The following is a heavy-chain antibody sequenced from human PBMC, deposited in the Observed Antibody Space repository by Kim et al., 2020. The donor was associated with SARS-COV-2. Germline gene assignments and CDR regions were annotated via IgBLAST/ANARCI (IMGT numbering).Heavy chain of an antibody. CDR1: GFTFSSYA. Sequence: GGSLRLSCAASGFTFSSYAMSWVRQAPGKGLEWVSVIYSGGSSTYYADSVKGRFTISRDNSKNTLYLQMNSLRAEDTAVYYCAKVTNSGSYYVPYIGPFDYWGQGTLVTVSS. V-gene: IGHV3-23*03. D-gene: IGHD1-26*01. CDR2: IYSGGSST. J-gene: IGHJ4*02. CDR3: AKVTNSGSYYVPYIGPFDY.